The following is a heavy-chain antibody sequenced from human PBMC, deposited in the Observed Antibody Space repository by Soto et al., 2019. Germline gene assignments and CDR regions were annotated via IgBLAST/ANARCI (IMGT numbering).Heavy chain of an antibody. CDR2: ISTYNENT. CDR1: AYTFARYG. CDR3: ASEGFCRSGSCSLYSRDFFGMDV. J-gene: IGHJ6*02. D-gene: IGHD2-2*01. Sequence: GASVKVSCKASAYTFARYGISWVRQAPGQGLEWMGWISTYNENTNYAQKFQGRVTMTIDTSTNTAYMELRSLTSDDTAVYYCASEGFCRSGSCSLYSRDFFGMDVWGQGTTFTVAS. V-gene: IGHV1-18*01.